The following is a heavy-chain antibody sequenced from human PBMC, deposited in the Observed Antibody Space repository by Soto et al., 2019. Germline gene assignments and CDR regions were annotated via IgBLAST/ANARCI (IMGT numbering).Heavy chain of an antibody. CDR2: IYYSGST. V-gene: IGHV4-39*07. D-gene: IGHD1-26*01. J-gene: IGHJ6*02. Sequence: SETLSLTCTVSGGSISSSSYYWGWIRQPPGKGLEWIGHIYYSGSTYYNPSLKSRVTMSVDTSKNQFSLKLSSVTAVDTAVYYCARNLVGATPLGMDVWGQGTTVTVSS. CDR3: ARNLVGATPLGMDV. CDR1: GGSISSSSYY.